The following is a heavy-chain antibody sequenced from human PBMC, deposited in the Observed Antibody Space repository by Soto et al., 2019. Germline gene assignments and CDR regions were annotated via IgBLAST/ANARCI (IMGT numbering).Heavy chain of an antibody. J-gene: IGHJ4*02. V-gene: IGHV3-21*01. CDR1: GFTFSTYS. D-gene: IGHD6-19*01. Sequence: PGGSLRLSCAASGFTFSTYSMNWVRQAPGKGLEWISSISSVSSDIFYADSVKGRFTISRDNAKNSLYLQMNSLRAEDTAVYYCARDFVAATGFFEYWGQGILVTVYS. CDR2: ISSVSSDI. CDR3: ARDFVAATGFFEY.